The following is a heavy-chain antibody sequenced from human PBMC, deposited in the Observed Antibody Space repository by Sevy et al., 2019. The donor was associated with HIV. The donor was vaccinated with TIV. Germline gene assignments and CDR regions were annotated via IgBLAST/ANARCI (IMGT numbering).Heavy chain of an antibody. Sequence: SETLSLTCAVYGGSFSGYYWSWIRQSPGKGLEWIGEINHRRSTSYNPSLTGRVTISINTSKNQFSLKLSSVTAADTAVYYCATSRAVYYYDNSGYLLNGYFDSWGVGSLVTVSS. V-gene: IGHV4-34*01. D-gene: IGHD3-22*01. CDR3: ATSRAVYYYDNSGYLLNGYFDS. CDR1: GGSFSGYY. CDR2: INHRRST. J-gene: IGHJ4*02.